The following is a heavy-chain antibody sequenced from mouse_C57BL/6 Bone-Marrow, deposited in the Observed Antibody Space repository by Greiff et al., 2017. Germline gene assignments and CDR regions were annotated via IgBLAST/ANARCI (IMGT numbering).Heavy chain of an antibody. CDR1: GYAFSSYW. Sequence: VKLMESGAELVKPGASVKISCKASGYAFSSYWMNWVKQRPGKGLEWIGQIYPGDGDTNYNGKFKGKATLTADKSSSTAYMQLSSLTSEDSAVYFCARYSYYGNYLYAMDYWGQGTSVTVSS. J-gene: IGHJ4*01. D-gene: IGHD2-1*01. CDR3: ARYSYYGNYLYAMDY. CDR2: IYPGDGDT. V-gene: IGHV1-80*01.